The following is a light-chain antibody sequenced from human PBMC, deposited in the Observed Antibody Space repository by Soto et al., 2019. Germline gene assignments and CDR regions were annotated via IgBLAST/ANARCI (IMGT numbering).Light chain of an antibody. CDR1: QTSATR. V-gene: IGKV1-5*01. CDR2: NAS. Sequence: QMTQSPSILSASVGDIITITFRASQTSATRLAWFEQSPGKAPRILIFNASTLTSWVPSRFSGRGSDTEFTLTISSLHPDDFATYYCQHYNSHSPVFGRGTRLEV. J-gene: IGKJ1*01. CDR3: QHYNSHSPV.